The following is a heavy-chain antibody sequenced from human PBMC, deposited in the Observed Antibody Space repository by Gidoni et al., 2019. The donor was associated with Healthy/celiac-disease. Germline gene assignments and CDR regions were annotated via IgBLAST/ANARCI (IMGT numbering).Heavy chain of an antibody. J-gene: IGHJ3*02. D-gene: IGHD3-10*01. CDR1: GFTFSRCA. CDR2: ISGRGGST. Sequence: EVQLLESGGGLVQHGGSVRLSCAASGFTFSRCAMSWVRQAPGTGMEWVSAISGRGGSTYYADSVKCRFTISRDNSKNTLYLQMNSLRAEDTAVYYCAKVVSYMVRGVILYAFDIWGQGTMVTVSS. V-gene: IGHV3-23*01. CDR3: AKVVSYMVRGVILYAFDI.